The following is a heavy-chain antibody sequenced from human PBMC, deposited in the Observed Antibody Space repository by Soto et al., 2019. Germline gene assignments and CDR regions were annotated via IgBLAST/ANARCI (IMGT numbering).Heavy chain of an antibody. CDR2: ISAYNTNT. CDR3: ARHTPPTDY. V-gene: IGHV1-18*01. CDR1: GYTFTSYH. J-gene: IGHJ4*02. Sequence: QVQLVQSGAEVKKPGASVKVSCKTSGYTFTSYHISWVRQAPGQGLEWMGWISAYNTNTNYAQKFQGRVTMTTDTLTSTAYMELRSPRSDDTAVYYCARHTPPTDYWGQGTLVTVSS.